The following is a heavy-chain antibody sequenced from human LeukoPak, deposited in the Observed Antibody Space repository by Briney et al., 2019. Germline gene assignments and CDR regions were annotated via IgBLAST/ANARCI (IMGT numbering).Heavy chain of an antibody. CDR3: ARERGHYDILTGYRTYYFDY. Sequence: PGGSLRLSCAASGFTFSSYWMSWVRQAPGKGLEWVSYISSSSSTIYYADSVKGRFTISRDNAKNSLYLQMNSLRAEDTAVYYCARERGHYDILTGYRTYYFDYWGQGTLVTVSS. J-gene: IGHJ4*02. CDR1: GFTFSSYW. D-gene: IGHD3-9*01. V-gene: IGHV3-48*04. CDR2: ISSSSSTI.